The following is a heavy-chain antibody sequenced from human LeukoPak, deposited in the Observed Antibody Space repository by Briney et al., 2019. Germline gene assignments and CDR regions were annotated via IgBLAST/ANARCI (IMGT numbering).Heavy chain of an antibody. D-gene: IGHD2-15*01. Sequence: GGSLRLSCAASGFTFSSYWMSWVRQAPGKGLEWVANIKQDGSEKYYVDSVKGRFTISRDNAKNSLYLQMNSLRAEDTVVYYCALGYCSGGSCLPYYYYGMDVWGQGTTVTVSS. V-gene: IGHV3-7*01. J-gene: IGHJ6*02. CDR2: IKQDGSEK. CDR1: GFTFSSYW. CDR3: ALGYCSGGSCLPYYYYGMDV.